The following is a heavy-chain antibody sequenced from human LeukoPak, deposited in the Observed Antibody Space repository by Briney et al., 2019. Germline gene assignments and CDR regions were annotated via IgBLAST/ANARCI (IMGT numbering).Heavy chain of an antibody. J-gene: IGHJ5*02. CDR3: ARMSGYCSGGSCYGNNWFDP. CDR1: GVTFSSYA. D-gene: IGHD2-15*01. Sequence: SVKVSCKASGVTFSSYATIWVRQAPGQGLEWMGGIIPIFGTTNYAQKFQGRVTITADESSSTAYMELSSLRSEDTALYYCARMSGYCSGGSCYGNNWFDPWGQGTLVTVSS. V-gene: IGHV1-69*13. CDR2: IIPIFGTT.